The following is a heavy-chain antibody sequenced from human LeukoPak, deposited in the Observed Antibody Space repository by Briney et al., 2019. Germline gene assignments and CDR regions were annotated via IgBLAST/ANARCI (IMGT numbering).Heavy chain of an antibody. D-gene: IGHD6-19*01. J-gene: IGHJ4*02. CDR1: GGSISSSSYY. Sequence: SETLSLTCTVSGGSISSSSYYRGWIRQPPGKGLEWIGSIYYSGSTYYNPSLKSRVTISVDTSKNQFSLKLSSVTAADTAVYYCARGSTYSSGWYTGFDYWGQGTLVTVSS. CDR2: IYYSGST. CDR3: ARGSTYSSGWYTGFDY. V-gene: IGHV4-39*01.